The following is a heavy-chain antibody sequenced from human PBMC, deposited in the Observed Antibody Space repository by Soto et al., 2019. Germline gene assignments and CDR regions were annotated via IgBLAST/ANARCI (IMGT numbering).Heavy chain of an antibody. D-gene: IGHD6-19*01. CDR3: AREPPYSSGWYPRNSWNWFDP. CDR2: INHSGST. Sequence: PSETLSVTCVVYGGSFSGYYLSWIRQPPGKGLEWIGEINHSGSTNYNPSLKSRVTISVDTSKNQFSLKLSSVTAADTAVYYCAREPPYSSGWYPRNSWNWFDPWGQGTLVTVSS. V-gene: IGHV4-34*01. J-gene: IGHJ5*02. CDR1: GGSFSGYY.